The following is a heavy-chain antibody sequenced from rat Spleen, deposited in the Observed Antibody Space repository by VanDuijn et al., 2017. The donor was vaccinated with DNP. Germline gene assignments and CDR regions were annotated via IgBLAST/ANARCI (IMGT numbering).Heavy chain of an antibody. CDR2: ISSGGSS. CDR3: TRDPYYSGSYAMDA. CDR1: GFSLTKYG. Sequence: QVQLKESGPGLVQPSQTLSLTCTVSGFSLTKYGISWVRQPPGKGLEWIVAISSGGSSYFNSALKSRLSISRDTSTSQVFLKMNSLQTDDTGTYYCTRDPYYSGSYAMDAWGQGTSVTVSS. D-gene: IGHD1-1*01. V-gene: IGHV2-4*01. J-gene: IGHJ4*01.